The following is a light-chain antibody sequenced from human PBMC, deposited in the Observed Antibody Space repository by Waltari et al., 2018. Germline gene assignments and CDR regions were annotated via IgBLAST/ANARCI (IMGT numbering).Light chain of an antibody. J-gene: IGKJ5*01. CDR1: HAVSIY. V-gene: IGKV1-9*01. CDR2: AAS. Sequence: CRASHAVSIYLAWYQQKPGKAPNLLIYAASTLQSGVPSRFIGSGSGTEFTLTISSLQPEDFATYYCQQLRSYPRITFGQGTRLDI. CDR3: QQLRSYPRIT.